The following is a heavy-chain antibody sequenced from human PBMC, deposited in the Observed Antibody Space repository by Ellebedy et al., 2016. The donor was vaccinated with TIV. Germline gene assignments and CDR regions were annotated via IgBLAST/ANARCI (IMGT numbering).Heavy chain of an antibody. CDR2: LSGSGDST. Sequence: GGSLRLSXAASGFTFSSYAMTWVRQAPGKGLEWVSALSGSGDSTYYADSVKGRSTISRDNSKNTVYLQMNSLRAEDTAVYYCAKDKFTVNMYFLGGEHLQHWGQGTLVTVSS. V-gene: IGHV3-23*01. D-gene: IGHD4-17*01. J-gene: IGHJ1*01. CDR3: AKDKFTVNMYFLGGEHLQH. CDR1: GFTFSSYA.